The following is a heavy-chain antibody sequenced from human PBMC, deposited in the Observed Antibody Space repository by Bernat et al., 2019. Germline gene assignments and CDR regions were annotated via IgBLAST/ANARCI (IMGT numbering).Heavy chain of an antibody. V-gene: IGHV4-38-2*01. CDR2: IYHSGST. Sequence: QVQLQESGPGLVKPSETLSLTCAVSGYSISSGYYWGWIRQPPGKGLEWIGSIYHSGSTYYNPSLKSRVTISVDTSKNQFSLKLSSVTAADTAVYYCARGQRRLSWFDPWGQGTLVTVSS. D-gene: IGHD1-1*01. J-gene: IGHJ5*02. CDR3: ARGQRRLSWFDP. CDR1: GYSISSGYY.